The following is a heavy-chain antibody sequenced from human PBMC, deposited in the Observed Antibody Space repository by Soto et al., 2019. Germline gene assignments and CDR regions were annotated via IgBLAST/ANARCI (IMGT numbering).Heavy chain of an antibody. CDR3: ARDVHYDYIWGSFRAFDI. D-gene: IGHD3-16*02. CDR2: IWYDGSNK. CDR1: GFTFSSYG. J-gene: IGHJ3*02. V-gene: IGHV3-33*01. Sequence: GGSLRLSCAASGFTFSSYGRHWVRQAPGKGLEWVAGIWYDGSNKYYADSVKGRFTISRDNPKNTLYLQMNSLRAEGTAVYYCARDVHYDYIWGSFRAFDIRGQGTMVTVSS.